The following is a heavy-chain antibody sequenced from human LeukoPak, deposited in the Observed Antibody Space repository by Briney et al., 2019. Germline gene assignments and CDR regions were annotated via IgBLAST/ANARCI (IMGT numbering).Heavy chain of an antibody. D-gene: IGHD3-22*01. CDR3: ARGGYYYDSSGYYHDAFDI. CDR1: GFAVSSNY. CDR2: IYRGGGT. Sequence: PGGSLRLSCVASGFAVSSNYMEWVRQAPGKGLKWVSIIYRGGGTYYANSVRGRFTISRDNSKYTLYLQMNSLRDEDTAVYYCARGGYYYDSSGYYHDAFDIWGQGTMVTVSS. V-gene: IGHV3-53*01. J-gene: IGHJ3*02.